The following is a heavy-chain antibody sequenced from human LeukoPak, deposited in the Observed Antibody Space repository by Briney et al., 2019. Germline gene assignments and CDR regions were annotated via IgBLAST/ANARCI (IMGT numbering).Heavy chain of an antibody. CDR2: ISPSGDTR. J-gene: IGHJ5*01. CDR3: ARDARGPIAVWFDS. D-gene: IGHD2-21*01. V-gene: IGHV3-11*01. Sequence: GGSLRLSCAGSGFTFSDYYMNWVRQAPGKGLEWISYISPSGDTRYYADSVKGRFTISRDNGKNSLYLEMNSLRDEDTAVYYCARDARGPIAVWFDSWGQGTLVTVSS. CDR1: GFTFSDYY.